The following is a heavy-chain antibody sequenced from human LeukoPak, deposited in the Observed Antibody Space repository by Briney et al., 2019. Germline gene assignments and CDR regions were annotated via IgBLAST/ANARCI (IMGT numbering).Heavy chain of an antibody. J-gene: IGHJ4*02. Sequence: PSETLSLTCTVSGGSISSYYWSWIRQTPGKGLEWFGSIYYSGYTYYNPSLKSRVTISVDTSKNQFSLRLNSVTAADTAVYYCARDSAPNLLAYFDYWGQGILVTVSS. CDR3: ARDSAPNLLAYFDY. V-gene: IGHV4-59*12. D-gene: IGHD2/OR15-2a*01. CDR1: GGSISSYY. CDR2: IYYSGYT.